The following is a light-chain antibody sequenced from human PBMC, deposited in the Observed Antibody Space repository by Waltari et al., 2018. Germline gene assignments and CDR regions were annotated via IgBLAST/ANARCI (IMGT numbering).Light chain of an antibody. J-gene: IGLJ2*01. Sequence: QSALTQPASVSGSPGQSITISCTGTSRAIWTYYLVSWYQQYPGKAPKLMIYEVNKRPSGLSDRFSGSKSGNTASLTISGLQAEDEADYYCCSYAGRVVFGGGTKLTVL. V-gene: IGLV2-23*02. CDR1: SRAIWTYYL. CDR2: EVN. CDR3: CSYAGRVV.